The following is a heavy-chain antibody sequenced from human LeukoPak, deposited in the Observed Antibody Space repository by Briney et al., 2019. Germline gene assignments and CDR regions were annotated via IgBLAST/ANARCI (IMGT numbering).Heavy chain of an antibody. D-gene: IGHD1-26*01. CDR2: IIPIFGTA. CDR1: GGTFSSYA. CDR3: AREVDSGSYPYYFGY. V-gene: IGHV1-69*05. J-gene: IGHJ4*02. Sequence: ASVKVSCKASGGTFSSYAISWVRQAPGQGLEWMGGIIPIFGTANYAQKFQGRVTITTDESTSTAYMELRSLRSDDTAVYYCAREVDSGSYPYYFGYWGQGTLVTVSS.